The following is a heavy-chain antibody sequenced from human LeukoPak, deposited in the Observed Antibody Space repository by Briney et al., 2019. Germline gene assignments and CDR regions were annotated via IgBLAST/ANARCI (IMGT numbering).Heavy chain of an antibody. Sequence: GRSLRISCAASGFTFSSYAMHWVRQAPGKGLEWVAVISYDGSNKYYADSVKGRFTISRDNSKNTLYLQMNSLRAEDTAVYYCARDLSPLLRYFDWYFDYWGQGTLVTVSS. D-gene: IGHD3-9*01. CDR2: ISYDGSNK. V-gene: IGHV3-30-3*01. CDR3: ARDLSPLLRYFDWYFDY. CDR1: GFTFSSYA. J-gene: IGHJ4*02.